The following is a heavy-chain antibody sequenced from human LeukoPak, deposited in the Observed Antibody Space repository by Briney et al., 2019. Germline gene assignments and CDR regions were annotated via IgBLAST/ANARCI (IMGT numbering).Heavy chain of an antibody. J-gene: IGHJ4*02. CDR1: GGSFSGYY. D-gene: IGHD3-22*01. Sequence: SETLSLTCAVYGGSFSGYYWSWIRQPPGKGLEWIGEINHSGSTNYNPSLKSRVTISVDTSKNQFSLKLSSVTAADTAVYYCARDLVVRYFDYWGQGTLVTVSS. V-gene: IGHV4-34*01. CDR3: ARDLVVRYFDY. CDR2: INHSGST.